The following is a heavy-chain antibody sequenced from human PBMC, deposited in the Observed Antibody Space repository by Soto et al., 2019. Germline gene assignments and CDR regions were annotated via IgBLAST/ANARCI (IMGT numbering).Heavy chain of an antibody. CDR3: ARDDGSSGWADYFDY. CDR1: GFTFNSYS. CDR2: ISGSSGYI. J-gene: IGHJ4*02. V-gene: IGHV3-21*01. Sequence: GGSLRLSCAASGFTFNSYSFNWVRQAPGKGLEWVSSISGSSGYIYYADPVRGRFTISRDNAKNSLYLQMNGLRAEDTAVYYCARDDGSSGWADYFDYWGQGTLVTVSS. D-gene: IGHD6-19*01.